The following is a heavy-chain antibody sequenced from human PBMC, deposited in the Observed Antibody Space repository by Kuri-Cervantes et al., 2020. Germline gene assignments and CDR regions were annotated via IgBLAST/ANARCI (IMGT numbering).Heavy chain of an antibody. V-gene: IGHV1-3*01. Sequence: ASVKVSCKASGYTFTSYAMHWVRQAPGQRLEWMGWINAGNGNTKYSQKFQGRVTITRDTSASTAYMELSSLRSEDTAVYYCARGRVIFGVGRNWFDPWGQGTLVTVSS. J-gene: IGHJ5*02. CDR1: GYTFTSYA. CDR3: ARGRVIFGVGRNWFDP. D-gene: IGHD3-3*01. CDR2: INAGNGNT.